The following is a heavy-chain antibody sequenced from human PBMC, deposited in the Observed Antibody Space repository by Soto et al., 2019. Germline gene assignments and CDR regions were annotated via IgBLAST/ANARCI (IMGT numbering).Heavy chain of an antibody. CDR1: GFTFSSYA. V-gene: IGHV3-23*01. J-gene: IGHJ6*02. CDR2: IGGSGGST. CDR3: AKDSPIFDIYYYYYGMDV. Sequence: PGGSLRLSWAASGFTFSSYAMSWVRQAPGKGVEWVSAIGGSGGSTYYADSVKGRFTISRDNSKNTLYLQMNSLRAEDTAVYYCAKDSPIFDIYYYYYGMDVWGQGTTVTVSS. D-gene: IGHD3-3*01.